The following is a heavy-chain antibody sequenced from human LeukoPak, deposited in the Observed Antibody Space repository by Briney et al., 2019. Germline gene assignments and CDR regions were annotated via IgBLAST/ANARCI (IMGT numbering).Heavy chain of an antibody. J-gene: IGHJ4*02. Sequence: PSETLSLTCTVSGGSISSGGYYWSWIRQHPGEGLEWIGYIYYSGSTYYNPSLKSRVTISVDTSKNQFSLKLSSVTAADTAVYYCARGVFLESFDYWGQGTLVTVSS. CDR1: GGSISSGGYY. V-gene: IGHV4-31*03. CDR2: IYYSGST. CDR3: ARGVFLESFDY. D-gene: IGHD3-3*01.